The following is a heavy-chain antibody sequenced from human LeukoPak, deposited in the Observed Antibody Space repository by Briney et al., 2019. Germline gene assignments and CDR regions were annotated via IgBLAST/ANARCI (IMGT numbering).Heavy chain of an antibody. CDR1: GGTFSSYA. CDR2: IIPIFGTA. Sequence: GASVKVSCKASGGTFSSYAISWVRQAPGQGLEWMGGIIPIFGTANYAQKFQGRVTITADESTSTAYMELSSLRSEDTAVYYCATGTLSSSWLQGAFDYWGQGTLVTVSS. V-gene: IGHV1-69*13. J-gene: IGHJ4*02. D-gene: IGHD6-13*01. CDR3: ATGTLSSSWLQGAFDY.